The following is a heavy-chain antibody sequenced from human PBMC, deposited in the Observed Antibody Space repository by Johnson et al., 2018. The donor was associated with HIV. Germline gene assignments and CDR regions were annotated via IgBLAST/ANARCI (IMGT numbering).Heavy chain of an antibody. CDR3: ARDESSRLQLTGNDAFDI. CDR2: ISYDGSNK. D-gene: IGHD6-13*01. V-gene: IGHV3-30*04. Sequence: QVQLVESGGGVVQPGRSPRLSCAASGFTFSSYAMHWVRQAPGKGLEWVAVISYDGSNKYYADSVKGRFTISRDNSKNTLYLQMNSLRAEDTAVYYCARDESSRLQLTGNDAFDIWGQGTMVTVSS. J-gene: IGHJ3*02. CDR1: GFTFSSYA.